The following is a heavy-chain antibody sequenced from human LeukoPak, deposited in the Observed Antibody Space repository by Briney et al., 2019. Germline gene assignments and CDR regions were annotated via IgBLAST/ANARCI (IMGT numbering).Heavy chain of an antibody. CDR2: IIPIFGTA. CDR1: GGTFSSYA. J-gene: IGHJ4*02. D-gene: IGHD6-19*01. Sequence: ASVKVSCKASGGTFSSYAISWVRQAPGQGLEWMGRIIPIFGTANYAQKFQGRVTITADESTSTAYMELSSLRSEDTAVYYCARASAGYSSGWYDVTVVYRYWGQGTLVTVSS. CDR3: ARASAGYSSGWYDVTVVYRY. V-gene: IGHV1-69*13.